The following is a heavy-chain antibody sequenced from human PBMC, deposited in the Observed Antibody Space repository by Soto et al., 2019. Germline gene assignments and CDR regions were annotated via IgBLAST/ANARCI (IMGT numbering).Heavy chain of an antibody. CDR2: IKSKTDGGTT. J-gene: IGHJ4*02. CDR3: TTDVWEYCGGDCF. D-gene: IGHD2-21*02. CDR1: GFTFSNAW. Sequence: EVQLVESGGGLVKPGGSLRLSCAASGFTFSNAWMNWVRQAPGKGLEWVGRIKSKTDGGTTDYAAPVKGRFTISRDDSKNTLYLQMNSLKTEDTPVDYCTTDVWEYCGGDCFWGQGTLVTVSS. V-gene: IGHV3-15*07.